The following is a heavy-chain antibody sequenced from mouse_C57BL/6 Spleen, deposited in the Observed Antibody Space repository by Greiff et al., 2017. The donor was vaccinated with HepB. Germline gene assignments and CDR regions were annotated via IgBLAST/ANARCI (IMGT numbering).Heavy chain of an antibody. CDR2: INPSSGYT. J-gene: IGHJ2*01. D-gene: IGHD1-1*01. CDR3: ARSDYGDY. V-gene: IGHV1-4*01. CDR1: GYTFTSYT. Sequence: VQRVESGAELARPGASVKMSCKASGYTFTSYTMHWVKQRPGQGLEWIGYINPSSGYTKYNQKFKDKATLTADKSSSTAYMQLSSLTSEDSAVYYCARSDYGDYWGQGTTLTVSS.